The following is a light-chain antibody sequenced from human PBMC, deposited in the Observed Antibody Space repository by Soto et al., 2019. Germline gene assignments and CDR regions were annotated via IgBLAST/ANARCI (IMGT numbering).Light chain of an antibody. CDR3: CSYADTSTFWVV. CDR1: SSDFGGYNV. J-gene: IGLJ3*02. V-gene: IGLV2-23*03. CDR2: EGT. Sequence: QSVLTQPASVSGSPGQSITISCSGTSSDFGGYNVVSWYQQHPGKAPKLIIYEGTKRPSGVSNRFSGSKSGNAASLTISGLQTEDEADYYCCSYADTSTFWVVFVGGTKVTVL.